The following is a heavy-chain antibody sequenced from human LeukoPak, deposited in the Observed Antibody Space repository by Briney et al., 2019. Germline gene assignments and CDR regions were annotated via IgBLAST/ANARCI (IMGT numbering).Heavy chain of an antibody. V-gene: IGHV4-4*02. J-gene: IGHJ4*02. CDR3: AKEILGGFNPGAY. D-gene: IGHD1-14*01. CDR2: IHRSGSP. Sequence: SETLSLTCTVSLDSTTSNFWSWVRQPPGKGLEWIGEIHRSGSPNYNPSLQSRVTISIDRSRNQIALELSSVTAADTAVYYCAKEILGGFNPGAYWGQGTLVTVSS. CDR1: LDSTTSNF.